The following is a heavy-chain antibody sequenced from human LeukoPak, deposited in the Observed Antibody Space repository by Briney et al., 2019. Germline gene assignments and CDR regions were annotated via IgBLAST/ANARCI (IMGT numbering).Heavy chain of an antibody. CDR2: IYHSGST. CDR3: ARRWFGELFDY. V-gene: IGHV4-38-2*01. Sequence: SETLSLTCAVSGYSISSGYYWGWIRQPPGKGLEWIGSIYHSGSTYYNPSLKSRVIISVDTSKNQFSLKLSSVTAADTAVYYCARRWFGELFDYWGQGTLVTVSS. CDR1: GYSISSGYY. D-gene: IGHD3-10*01. J-gene: IGHJ4*02.